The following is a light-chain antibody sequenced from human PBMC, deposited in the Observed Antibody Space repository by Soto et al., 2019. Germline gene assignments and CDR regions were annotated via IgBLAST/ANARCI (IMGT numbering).Light chain of an antibody. V-gene: IGKV3D-15*01. CDR3: QQYNNWPPSII. J-gene: IGKJ5*01. CDR1: QSVRSN. Sequence: EMVMTQSPATLSVSPWERATLSCRASQSVRSNLAWYQQKPGQAPRLLIYGASTRATGIPARFSGSGSGTEFTLTISSLQSEDFAVYYCQQYNNWPPSIIFGQGTRLEIK. CDR2: GAS.